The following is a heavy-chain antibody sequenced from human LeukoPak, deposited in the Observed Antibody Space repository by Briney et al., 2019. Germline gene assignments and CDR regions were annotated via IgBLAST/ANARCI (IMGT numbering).Heavy chain of an antibody. J-gene: IGHJ5*02. CDR3: ARDRRFLEWRDWFDP. CDR2: ISAYNGNT. Sequence: ASVKVSCKASGYTFTNYGISWVRQAPGQGLEWMGWISAYNGNTNYAQKLQGRVTMTTDTSTSTAYMELRSLRSDDTAVYYCARDRRFLEWRDWFDPWGQGTLVTVSS. D-gene: IGHD3-3*01. CDR1: GYTFTNYG. V-gene: IGHV1-18*01.